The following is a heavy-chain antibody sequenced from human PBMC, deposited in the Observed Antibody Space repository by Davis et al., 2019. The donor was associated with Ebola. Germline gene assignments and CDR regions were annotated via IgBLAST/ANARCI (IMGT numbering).Heavy chain of an antibody. CDR3: AREGNIVVVTASYGMDV. V-gene: IGHV4-39*02. CDR1: GGSISSSSYY. J-gene: IGHJ6*02. D-gene: IGHD2-21*02. Sequence: SETLSLTCTVSGGSISSSSYYWGWIRQPPGKGLEWIGSIYYSGSTYYNPSLKSRVTISVDTSKNQFSLKLSSVTAADTAVYYCAREGNIVVVTASYGMDVWGQGTTVTVSS. CDR2: IYYSGST.